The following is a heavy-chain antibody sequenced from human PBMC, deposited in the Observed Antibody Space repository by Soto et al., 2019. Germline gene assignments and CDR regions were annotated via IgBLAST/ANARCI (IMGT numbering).Heavy chain of an antibody. J-gene: IGHJ3*01. V-gene: IGHV4-31*03. D-gene: IGHD2-15*01. Sequence: SETLSLTCTVSGGSISSGGYYWSWIRQHPGKGLEWIGYIYYSGSTYYNPSLKSRVTISVDTSKNQFSLKLSSVTAADTAVYYCTRDWTVLLCEGSTSSWSFDLWHQGKMVTVSS. CDR2: IYYSGST. CDR1: GGSISSGGYY. CDR3: TRDWTVLLCEGSTSSWSFDL.